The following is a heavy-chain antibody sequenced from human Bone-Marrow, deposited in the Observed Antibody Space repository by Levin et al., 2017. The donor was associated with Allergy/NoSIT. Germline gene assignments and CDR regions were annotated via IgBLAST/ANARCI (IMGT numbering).Heavy chain of an antibody. CDR2: IGTAGDT. CDR3: ARYNYEYNALDI. Sequence: PPASVKVSCAASGFTFRTHDMHWVRQGTGKGLEWVSTIGTAGDTYYPDSVRGRFTISRENAKNSLYLQMNGLSAGDTAVYYCARYNYEYNALDIWGQGTMVTVSS. J-gene: IGHJ3*02. CDR1: GFTFRTHD. V-gene: IGHV3-13*01. D-gene: IGHD5-18*01.